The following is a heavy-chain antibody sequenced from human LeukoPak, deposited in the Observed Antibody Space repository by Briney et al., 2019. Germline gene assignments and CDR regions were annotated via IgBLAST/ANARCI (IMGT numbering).Heavy chain of an antibody. Sequence: PSETLSLTCTVSGGSFSSSNYYWGWIRQPPGKGLEWIGSIYYSGSTYYNPSLKSRVTISVDTSKNQFSLKLTSVTAADTAVYYCARRGCSSTSCYGGTNLPFDYWGQGTLLTVSS. CDR2: IYYSGST. J-gene: IGHJ4*02. CDR3: ARRGCSSTSCYGGTNLPFDY. D-gene: IGHD2-2*01. CDR1: GGSFSSSNYY. V-gene: IGHV4-39*01.